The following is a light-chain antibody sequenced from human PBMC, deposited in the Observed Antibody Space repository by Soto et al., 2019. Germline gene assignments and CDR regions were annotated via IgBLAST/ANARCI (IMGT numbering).Light chain of an antibody. Sequence: QTVVTQPPSASGAPGQGISISCSGSSSNIGGNSVSWYRQVPGTAPKLLIFSNPQRPSGVPDRFSGSKSGTSASLAISGLQSEDEADYYCSTWDDSLRGLVFGGGTKLTVL. CDR1: SSNIGGNS. V-gene: IGLV1-44*01. CDR2: SNP. CDR3: STWDDSLRGLV. J-gene: IGLJ2*01.